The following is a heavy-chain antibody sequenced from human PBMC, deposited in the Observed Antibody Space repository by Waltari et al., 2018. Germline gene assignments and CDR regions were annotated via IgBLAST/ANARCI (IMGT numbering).Heavy chain of an antibody. D-gene: IGHD3-10*01. Sequence: QLQLQESGPGLVKPSETLSLTCSVSGASITNSHSYWSWIRQPPGKGLEWIGSIDYRGSTYYRPALKSRVNISLDTSKNQVSLKVSSVTVADTAIYFCARNMESPYNAPYYFYYMDVWGKGTTVTVSS. V-gene: IGHV4-39*01. CDR1: GASITNSHSY. CDR2: IDYRGST. J-gene: IGHJ6*03. CDR3: ARNMESPYNAPYYFYYMDV.